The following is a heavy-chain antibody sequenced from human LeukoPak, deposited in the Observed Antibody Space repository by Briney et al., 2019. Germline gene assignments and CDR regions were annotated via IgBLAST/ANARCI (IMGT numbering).Heavy chain of an antibody. V-gene: IGHV4-34*01. CDR1: GGSFSGYY. J-gene: IGHJ4*02. Sequence: SETLSLTCAVYGGSFSGYYWSWIRQPPGKGLEWIGEINHSGSTNYNPSLKSRVTISVDTSKNQFSLKLSSVTAADTAVYYCATLPRQLVRDYWGQGTLVTVSS. D-gene: IGHD6-13*01. CDR3: ATLPRQLVRDY. CDR2: INHSGST.